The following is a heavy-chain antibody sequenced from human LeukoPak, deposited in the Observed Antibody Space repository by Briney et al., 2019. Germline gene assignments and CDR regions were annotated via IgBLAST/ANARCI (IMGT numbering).Heavy chain of an antibody. CDR1: GFTFSSYG. D-gene: IGHD3-10*01. V-gene: IGHV3-30*03. CDR3: AGEGFGELLFPIDY. Sequence: GGSLRLSCAASGFTFSSYGMHWVRQAPGKGLEWVAVISYDGSNKYYADSVKGRFTISRDNSKNTLYLQMNSLRAEDTAVYYCAGEGFGELLFPIDYWGQGSLVTVSS. J-gene: IGHJ4*02. CDR2: ISYDGSNK.